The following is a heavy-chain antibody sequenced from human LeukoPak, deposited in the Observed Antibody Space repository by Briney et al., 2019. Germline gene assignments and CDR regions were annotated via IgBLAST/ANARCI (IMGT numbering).Heavy chain of an antibody. Sequence: GSLRLSCAASGFTFSSYGMHWVRQAPGKGLEGVAVISYDGSNKYYADSVKGRFTISRDNSKNTLYLQMNSLRAEDTAVYYCAKDQPDIVVVVAATPNWFDPWGQGTLVTVSS. CDR2: ISYDGSNK. V-gene: IGHV3-30*18. J-gene: IGHJ5*02. CDR3: AKDQPDIVVVVAATPNWFDP. CDR1: GFTFSSYG. D-gene: IGHD2-15*01.